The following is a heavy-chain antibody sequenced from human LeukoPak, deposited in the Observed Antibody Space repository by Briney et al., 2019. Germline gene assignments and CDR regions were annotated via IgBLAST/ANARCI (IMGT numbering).Heavy chain of an antibody. J-gene: IGHJ6*03. CDR2: IRYDGSNK. V-gene: IGHV3-30*02. CDR1: GFTFSSYG. CDR3: ANLGGYYYGSGSYYYYYYMDV. D-gene: IGHD3-10*01. Sequence: GGSLRLSCAASGFTFSSYGMHWVRQAPGKGLEWVAFIRYDGSNKYYADSVKGRFTISRDNSKNTLYLQMNSLRAEDTAVYYCANLGGYYYGSGSYYYYYYMDVWGKGTTVTISS.